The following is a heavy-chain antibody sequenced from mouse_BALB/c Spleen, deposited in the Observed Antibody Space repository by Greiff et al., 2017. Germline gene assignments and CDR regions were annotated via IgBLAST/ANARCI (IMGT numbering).Heavy chain of an antibody. Sequence: EVNVVESGGGLVQPGGSLKLSCAASGFTFSSYGMSWVRQTPDKRLELVATINSNGGSTYYPDSVKGRFTISRDNAKNTLYLQMSSLKSEDTAMYYCARQGNYAMDYWGQGTSVTVSS. CDR2: INSNGGST. J-gene: IGHJ4*01. CDR1: GFTFSSYG. CDR3: ARQGNYAMDY. V-gene: IGHV5-6-3*01.